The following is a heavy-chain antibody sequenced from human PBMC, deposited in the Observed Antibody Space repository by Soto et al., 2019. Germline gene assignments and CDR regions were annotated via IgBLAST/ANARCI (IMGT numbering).Heavy chain of an antibody. CDR2: INAGNGNT. Sequence: VASVKVSCKASGYTFTSYAMHWVRQASGQRLEWMGWINAGNGNTKYSQKFQGRVTITRDTSASTAYMELSSLRSEDTAIYYCARDYGDGYNYDYWGQGTLVTVSS. CDR1: GYTFTSYA. D-gene: IGHD5-12*01. CDR3: ARDYGDGYNYDY. V-gene: IGHV1-3*01. J-gene: IGHJ4*02.